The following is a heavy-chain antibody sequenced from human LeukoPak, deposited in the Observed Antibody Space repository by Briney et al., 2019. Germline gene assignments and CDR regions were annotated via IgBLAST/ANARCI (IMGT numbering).Heavy chain of an antibody. D-gene: IGHD5-24*01. Sequence: SETLSHTCTVSGGSISSSSYYWGWIRQPPGKGLEWIGSTYYSGSTYYNPSLKSRVTISVDTSKNQFSLKLSSVTAADTAVYYCAERDGDYWGQGTLVTVSS. V-gene: IGHV4-39*07. J-gene: IGHJ4*02. CDR3: AERDGDY. CDR2: TYYSGST. CDR1: GGSISSSSYY.